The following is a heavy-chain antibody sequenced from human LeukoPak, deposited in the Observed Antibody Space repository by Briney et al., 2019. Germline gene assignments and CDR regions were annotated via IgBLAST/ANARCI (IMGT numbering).Heavy chain of an antibody. CDR2: IYTSGST. CDR1: GGSISSGSYY. Sequence: SETLSLTCTVSGGSISSGSYYWGWIRQPAGKGLEWIGRIYTSGSTNYNPSLKSRVTISVDTSKNQFSLKLSSVTAADTALYYCARDSFRRSSTGSFDIWGQGTMVTVSS. V-gene: IGHV4-61*02. J-gene: IGHJ3*02. D-gene: IGHD3-22*01. CDR3: ARDSFRRSSTGSFDI.